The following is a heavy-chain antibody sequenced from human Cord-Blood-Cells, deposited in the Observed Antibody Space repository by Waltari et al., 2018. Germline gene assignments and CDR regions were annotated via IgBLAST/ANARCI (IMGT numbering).Heavy chain of an antibody. CDR1: GYSISSGYT. CDR3: ASGVVVPANYWFDP. D-gene: IGHD2-2*01. Sequence: QVQLQQSGPGLVRPSETLSLTCTVSGYSISSGYTWGWVLEPPGTGLEWIVSLYHSGSTYYNPSLKSRVTISVDTSKNQFSLKLSSVTAADTAVYYCASGVVVPANYWFDPWGQGTLVTVSS. J-gene: IGHJ5*02. CDR2: LYHSGST. V-gene: IGHV4-38-2*02.